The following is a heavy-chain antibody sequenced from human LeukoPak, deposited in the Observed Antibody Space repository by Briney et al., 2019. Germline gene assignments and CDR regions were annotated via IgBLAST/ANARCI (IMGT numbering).Heavy chain of an antibody. Sequence: GGSLRLSCVVSGFTFSSYGMHWVRQAPGKGLEWVAVISYDGSDKYYVDSVKGRFTISRDNSKNTLYLQMNSLRTEDTAVYYCAKDHYDFWSGDAFDPWGQGTLVTVSS. D-gene: IGHD3-3*01. CDR3: AKDHYDFWSGDAFDP. CDR2: ISYDGSDK. V-gene: IGHV3-30*18. CDR1: GFTFSSYG. J-gene: IGHJ5*02.